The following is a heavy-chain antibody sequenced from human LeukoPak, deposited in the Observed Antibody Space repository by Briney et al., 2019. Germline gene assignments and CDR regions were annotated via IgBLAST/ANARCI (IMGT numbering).Heavy chain of an antibody. J-gene: IGHJ4*02. CDR1: GFTFSSYA. CDR3: ARDGGPEYYYDSSPDY. Sequence: GGSLRLSCAASGFTFSSYAMHWVRQAPGKGLEYVSAISSNGGSTYYANSVKGRFTISRDNSKNTLYLQMGSLRAEDMAVYYCARDGGPEYYYDSSPDYWGQGTLVTVSS. CDR2: ISSNGGST. V-gene: IGHV3-64*01. D-gene: IGHD3-22*01.